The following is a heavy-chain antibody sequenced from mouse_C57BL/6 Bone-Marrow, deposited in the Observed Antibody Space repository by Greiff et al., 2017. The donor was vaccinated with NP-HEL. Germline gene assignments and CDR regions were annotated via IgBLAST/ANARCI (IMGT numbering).Heavy chain of an antibody. CDR3: ARSDSTVVAHYYAMDY. D-gene: IGHD1-1*01. V-gene: IGHV1-64*01. CDR2: IHPNSGST. CDR1: GYTFTSYW. Sequence: QVQLQQSGAELVKPGASVKLSCKASGYTFTSYWMHWVKQRPGQGLEWIGMIHPNSGSTNYNEKFKSKATLTVDKSSSTAYMQLSSLTSEDSAVYYCARSDSTVVAHYYAMDYWGQGTSVTVSS. J-gene: IGHJ4*01.